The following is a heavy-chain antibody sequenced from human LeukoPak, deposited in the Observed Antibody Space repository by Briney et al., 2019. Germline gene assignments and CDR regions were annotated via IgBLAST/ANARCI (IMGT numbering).Heavy chain of an antibody. V-gene: IGHV1-24*01. D-gene: IGHD5-12*01. J-gene: IGHJ4*01. CDR2: FDPEDGEDGET. CDR1: GYSLLEVA. Sequence: ASVTLTCKVSGYSLLEVAIHWVRQAPGKGLEWVGSFDPEDGEDGETHYAQKLQGRVTMTEDASTDTAYMELNSLRSEDTAVYYCAMTDRYAGRTFDTSGQETLVTVSS. CDR3: AMTDRYAGRTFDT.